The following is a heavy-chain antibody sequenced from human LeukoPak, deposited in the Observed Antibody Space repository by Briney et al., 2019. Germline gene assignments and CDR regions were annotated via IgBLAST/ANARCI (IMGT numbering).Heavy chain of an antibody. CDR2: IWYDGTNK. D-gene: IGHD2-15*01. V-gene: IGHV3-33*01. Sequence: QPGRSLRLSCAASGFTFSSYGMHWVRQAPGKGLEWVAVIWYDGTNKYYADSVKGRFSISRDNSKNTLYLQMNSLRAEDTAVYYCARGGAGYCSGGSCHTGFYGMDVWGQGTTVTVSS. J-gene: IGHJ6*02. CDR1: GFTFSSYG. CDR3: ARGGAGYCSGGSCHTGFYGMDV.